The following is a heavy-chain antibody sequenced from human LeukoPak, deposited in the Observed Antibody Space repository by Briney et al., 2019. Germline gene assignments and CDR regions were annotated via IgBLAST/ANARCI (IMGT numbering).Heavy chain of an antibody. CDR2: ISAYNGNT. Sequence: GASVKVSCKASGYTFTSYGISWVRQAPGQGLEWMGWISAYNGNTNYAQKLQGRVTMTTDTSTSTAYMELRSLRSDDTAVYYCARVVDGVSEGPSRNNWFDPWGQGTLVTVSS. D-gene: IGHD2-8*01. CDR1: GYTFTSYG. J-gene: IGHJ5*02. V-gene: IGHV1-18*01. CDR3: ARVVDGVSEGPSRNNWFDP.